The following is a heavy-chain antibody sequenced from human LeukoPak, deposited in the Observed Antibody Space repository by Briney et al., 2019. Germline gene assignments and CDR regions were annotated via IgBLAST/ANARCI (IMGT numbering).Heavy chain of an antibody. J-gene: IGHJ4*02. CDR2: ISAYNGNT. Sequence: ASVKVSCKASGYTFTSYGISWVRQAPGQGLEWMGWISAYNGNTNYAQKLQGRVTMTTDPSTSTAYMELRTLRSDDTAVYYCARAAEEEEYQLLCLDYRGQGTLVTVSS. CDR1: GYTFTSYG. CDR3: ARAAEEEEYQLLCLDY. D-gene: IGHD2-2*01. V-gene: IGHV1-18*01.